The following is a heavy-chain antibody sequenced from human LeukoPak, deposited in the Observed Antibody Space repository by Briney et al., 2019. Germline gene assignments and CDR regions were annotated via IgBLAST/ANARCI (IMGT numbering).Heavy chain of an antibody. CDR3: ARVQRVTGTTYYYNHMDV. D-gene: IGHD1-7*01. Sequence: AAAVTVSCKASGYTFTGYYMHWVRQSPGQGLEWMGWINPNSGGTNYAQKFQGWVTMTRDTSISTAYMELSRRRSDDTAVYYCARVQRVTGTTYYYNHMDVWGKGTTVTVSS. CDR1: GYTFTGYY. J-gene: IGHJ6*03. CDR2: INPNSGGT. V-gene: IGHV1-2*04.